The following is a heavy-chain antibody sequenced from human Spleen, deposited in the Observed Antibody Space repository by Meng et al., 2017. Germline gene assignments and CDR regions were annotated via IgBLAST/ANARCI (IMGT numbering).Heavy chain of an antibody. J-gene: IGHJ4*02. CDR2: ISSRSDYI. Sequence: LSLTCAASGFSFSTYCMNWVRQAPGKGLEWVASISSRSDYINYAGSVKGRFTISRDNAKNTLYLQMNSLRAEDTAVYYCARRSIFGVVTYHFDYWGQGTLVTVSS. V-gene: IGHV3-21*01. CDR3: ARRSIFGVVTYHFDY. D-gene: IGHD3-3*01. CDR1: GFSFSTYC.